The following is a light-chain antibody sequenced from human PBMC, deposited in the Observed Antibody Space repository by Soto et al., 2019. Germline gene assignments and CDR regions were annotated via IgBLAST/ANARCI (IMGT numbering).Light chain of an antibody. V-gene: IGKV1-12*01. J-gene: IGKJ2*01. Sequence: DIQMTQSPSSVSASVGDRVTITCRASQGIGTWLAWYQQKPGKAPELLIYDASRLQSGVPSRFRGSGSGTEFTLTISSLQAEDVATYYCQQANRFPPTFGQGTKLEI. CDR1: QGIGTW. CDR3: QQANRFPPT. CDR2: DAS.